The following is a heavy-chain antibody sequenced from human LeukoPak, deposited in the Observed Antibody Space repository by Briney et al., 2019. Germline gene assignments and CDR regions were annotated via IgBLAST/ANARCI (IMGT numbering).Heavy chain of an antibody. CDR3: ARDSGGYCTNGVCSTFDY. D-gene: IGHD2-8*01. CDR1: GFTFSSYE. J-gene: IGHJ4*02. Sequence: GGSLRLSCAASGFTFSSYEMNWVRQAPGKGLEWVSYISSSGSTIYYADSVRGRFTISRDNAKNSLYLQMNSLSAEDTAVYYCARDSGGYCTNGVCSTFDYWGQGTLVTVSS. V-gene: IGHV3-48*03. CDR2: ISSSGSTI.